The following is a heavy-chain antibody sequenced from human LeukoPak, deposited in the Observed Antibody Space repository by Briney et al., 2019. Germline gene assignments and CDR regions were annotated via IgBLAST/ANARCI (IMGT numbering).Heavy chain of an antibody. D-gene: IGHD3-22*01. Sequence: GGSLRLSCAASGFTFGSYYMQWVRQAPGKGLMWVSRIKCDGSSTTYADSVKGRFTISRDNAKNTLYLQINSLRAEDTAVYYCARSSGLNVYYDFWGQGTLVTVSS. V-gene: IGHV3-74*01. CDR1: GFTFGSYY. J-gene: IGHJ4*02. CDR2: IKCDGSST. CDR3: ARSSGLNVYYDF.